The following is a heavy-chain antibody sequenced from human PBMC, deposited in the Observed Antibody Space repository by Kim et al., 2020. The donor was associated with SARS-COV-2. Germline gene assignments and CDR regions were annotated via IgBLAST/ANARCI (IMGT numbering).Heavy chain of an antibody. J-gene: IGHJ4*02. D-gene: IGHD3-10*01. Sequence: SETLSLTCTVSDDSISSYYWSWVRRPPGKGLEWIGYVSDSGSTNYNPSLKSRVTLSVDTSNNQVSLNLHSVTAADTAVYYCARGGVGGIITFLDSWGQGTLVTVSS. CDR1: DDSISSYY. CDR2: VSDSGST. CDR3: ARGGVGGIITFLDS. V-gene: IGHV4-59*01.